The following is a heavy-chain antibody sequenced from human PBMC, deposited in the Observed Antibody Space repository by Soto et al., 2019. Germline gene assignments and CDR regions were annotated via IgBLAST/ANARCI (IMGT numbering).Heavy chain of an antibody. CDR1: GFMFSRYA. Sequence: QVQLVESGGGVVPPGRSLRLSCAASGFMFSRYAMHWVRQAPGKGLEWVAVISKDGSVIYYADSVKGRFTISRDKSKNMVYLQLNSLRDEDTAVFYCVRSRIGAVPDSFAYWGQGTLVTVAS. V-gene: IGHV3-30*04. CDR3: VRSRIGAVPDSFAY. J-gene: IGHJ4*02. CDR2: ISKDGSVI. D-gene: IGHD3-10*01.